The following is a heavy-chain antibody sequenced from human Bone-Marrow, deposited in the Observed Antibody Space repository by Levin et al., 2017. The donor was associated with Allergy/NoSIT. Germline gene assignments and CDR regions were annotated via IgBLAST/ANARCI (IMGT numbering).Heavy chain of an antibody. Sequence: SETLSLTCTVSGGSISSYYWSWIRQPPGKGLEWIGYIYYSGSTNYNPSLKSRVTISVDTSKNQFSLKLSSVTAADTAVYYCARVRMVDYYGSGGLKKYYYYGMDVWGQGTTVTVSS. J-gene: IGHJ6*02. D-gene: IGHD3-10*01. CDR2: IYYSGST. CDR3: ARVRMVDYYGSGGLKKYYYYGMDV. V-gene: IGHV4-59*01. CDR1: GGSISSYY.